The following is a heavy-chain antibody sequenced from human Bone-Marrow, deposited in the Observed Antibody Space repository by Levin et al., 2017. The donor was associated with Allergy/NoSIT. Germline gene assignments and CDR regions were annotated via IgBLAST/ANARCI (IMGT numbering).Heavy chain of an antibody. V-gene: IGHV1-18*01. CDR1: GYSFSSYG. D-gene: IGHD4/OR15-4a*01. Sequence: PAASVKVSCKASGYSFSSYGINWVRQAPGQGPEWMGWISGYSTNTNYAEKLKGRLSVTKDTSTSTAFMELRSLKSDDTAVYFCVRGNGGGPYGGGFDLWGQGTTVTVSS. CDR2: ISGYSTNT. CDR3: VRGNGGGPYGGGFDL. J-gene: IGHJ6*02.